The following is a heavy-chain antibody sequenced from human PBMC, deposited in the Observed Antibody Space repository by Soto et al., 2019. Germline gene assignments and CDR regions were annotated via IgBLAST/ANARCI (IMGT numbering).Heavy chain of an antibody. V-gene: IGHV3-11*05. CDR2: ISSSSSYT. CDR3: ARVRGWTVTTYYFDY. J-gene: IGHJ4*02. CDR1: GFTFSDYY. D-gene: IGHD4-17*01. Sequence: QVQLVESGGGLVKPGGSLRLSCAASGFTFSDYYMSWIRQAPGKGLEWVSYISSSSSYTNYADSVKGRFTISRDNAKNSLYLQMNSLRAEDTAVYYCARVRGWTVTTYYFDYWGQGTLVTVSS.